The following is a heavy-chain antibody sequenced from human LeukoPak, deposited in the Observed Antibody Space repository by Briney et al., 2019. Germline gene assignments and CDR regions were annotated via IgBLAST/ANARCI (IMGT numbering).Heavy chain of an antibody. CDR1: GYTFTGYY. J-gene: IGHJ4*01. V-gene: IGHV1-2*06. D-gene: IGHD1-1*01. Sequence: ASVKVSCKASGYTFTGYYMHWVRQAPGQGLEWMGRINPNSGGTNYAQKFQGRVTMTRDTSISTAYMELNGLRSDDTAVYSCARGARKTGTNRVPLGYFDYWGQGTLVTVSS. CDR2: INPNSGGT. CDR3: ARGARKTGTNRVPLGYFDY.